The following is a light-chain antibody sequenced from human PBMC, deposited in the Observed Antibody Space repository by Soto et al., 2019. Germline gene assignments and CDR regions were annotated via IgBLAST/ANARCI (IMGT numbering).Light chain of an antibody. J-gene: IGKJ1*01. Sequence: DIQMTQSPSTLSASVGDRVTITCRASQSISSWLAWYQQKPGKARKLLIYEASSSEIGVPPRFSGSGFGTEFTLTISSLQPDDFATYYCQHYKESSTFGQGTRLEIK. CDR1: QSISSW. V-gene: IGKV1-5*03. CDR2: EAS. CDR3: QHYKESST.